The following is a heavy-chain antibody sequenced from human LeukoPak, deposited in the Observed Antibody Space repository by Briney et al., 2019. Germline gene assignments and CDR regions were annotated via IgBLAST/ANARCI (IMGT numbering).Heavy chain of an antibody. CDR1: GGTFSSYA. J-gene: IGHJ4*02. V-gene: IGHV1-69*01. Sequence: GASVKVSCKASGGTFSSYAISWVRQAPGQGFEWMGGIIPIFGTASYAQRFQGRVTITADESTSTAYMELSSLRSEDTAVYYCARPDYYDSSGYYPPDYWGQGTLVTVSS. CDR2: IIPIFGTA. CDR3: ARPDYYDSSGYYPPDY. D-gene: IGHD3-22*01.